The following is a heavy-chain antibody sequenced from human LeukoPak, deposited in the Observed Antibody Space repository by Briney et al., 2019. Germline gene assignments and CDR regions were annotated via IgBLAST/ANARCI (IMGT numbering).Heavy chain of an antibody. V-gene: IGHV4-4*07. D-gene: IGHD6-19*01. CDR2: IYTSGST. Sequence: SETLSLTCTVSGGSISSYYWSWIRQPAGRGLEWIGRIYTSGSTNYNPSLKSRVTMSVDTSKNQFSLKLSSVTAADTAVYYCARGGSGWYMGYYFDYWGQGTLVTVSS. CDR3: ARGGSGWYMGYYFDY. CDR1: GGSISSYY. J-gene: IGHJ4*02.